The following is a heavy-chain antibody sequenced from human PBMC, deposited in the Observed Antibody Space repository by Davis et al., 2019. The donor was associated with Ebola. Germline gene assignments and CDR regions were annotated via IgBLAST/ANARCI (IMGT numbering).Heavy chain of an antibody. V-gene: IGHV3-23*01. CDR3: GKDPNGDFVGGFDI. J-gene: IGHJ3*02. CDR2: ISRSGDKT. D-gene: IGHD4-17*01. Sequence: PGGSLRLSCAASGFTFSNYAMSWVRQAPGKGPEWVSGISRSGDKTYYADSVKGRFTISRDNSENTLYVQMNSLRAEDTAVYYCGKDPNGDFVGGFDIWGQGTRVTVSS. CDR1: GFTFSNYA.